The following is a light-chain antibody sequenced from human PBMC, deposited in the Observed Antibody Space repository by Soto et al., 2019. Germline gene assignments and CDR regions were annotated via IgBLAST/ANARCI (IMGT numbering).Light chain of an antibody. J-gene: IGLJ7*01. Sequence: QLVLTQSPSASASLGASVKLTCTLSSGHSNYAIAWHQQQPEKGPRYLMKVNSGGSHIKGDGIPDRFSGSSSGAERYLFISSLQSEHESHYYCQPWGTGRAIVVFGGGTQLTLL. V-gene: IGLV4-69*01. CDR1: SGHSNYA. CDR3: QPWGTGRAIVV. CDR2: VNSGGSH.